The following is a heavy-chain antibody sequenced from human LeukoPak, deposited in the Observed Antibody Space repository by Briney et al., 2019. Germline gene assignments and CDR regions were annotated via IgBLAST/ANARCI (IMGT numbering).Heavy chain of an antibody. J-gene: IGHJ2*01. V-gene: IGHV3-23*01. CDR3: AKGSHCDFWSGSCGKRYFDL. D-gene: IGHD3-3*01. CDR1: GFTFSSYA. CDR2: ISGSGGST. Sequence: GGSLRLSCAASGFTFSSYAMSWVRQAPGKGLEWVSAISGSGGSTYYADSVKGRFTISRDNSKNTLYLQMNSLRAEDTAVYYCAKGSHCDFWSGSCGKRYFDLWGRGTLVTVSS.